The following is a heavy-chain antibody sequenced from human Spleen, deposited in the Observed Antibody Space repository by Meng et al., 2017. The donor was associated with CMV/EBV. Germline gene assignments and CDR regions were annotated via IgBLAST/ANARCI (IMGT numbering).Heavy chain of an antibody. CDR1: GFTFSNYN. CDR3: ARATYYDFWSGYYTDYYYYGMDV. Sequence: GESLKISCAASGFTFSNYNMGWVRQAPGKGLEWVSSISSSSYIYYADSVKGRFTISRDNAKNSLYLQMNSLRAEDTAVYYCARATYYDFWSGYYTDYYYYGMDVWGQGTTVTVSS. D-gene: IGHD3-3*01. CDR2: ISSSSYI. J-gene: IGHJ6*02. V-gene: IGHV3-21*01.